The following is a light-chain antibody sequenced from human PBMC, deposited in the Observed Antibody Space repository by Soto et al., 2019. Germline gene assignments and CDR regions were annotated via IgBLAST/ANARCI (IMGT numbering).Light chain of an antibody. CDR2: GAS. V-gene: IGKV1-6*01. CDR3: LQLYNFSWT. Sequence: IQMTQSPSSLSASLGDRVTIACRASQGIRNDLGWYQQKPGKAPKFLIYGASSLQSGVPSRFSGSGSGTDFTLTISRLQPEDFATYYCLQLYNFSWTFGQGTKVDIK. CDR1: QGIRND. J-gene: IGKJ1*01.